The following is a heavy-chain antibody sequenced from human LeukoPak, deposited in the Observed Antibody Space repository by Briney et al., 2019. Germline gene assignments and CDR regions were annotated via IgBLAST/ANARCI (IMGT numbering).Heavy chain of an antibody. V-gene: IGHV3-53*01. CDR2: IYSGGST. CDR3: ANLWDYYSDPAPEGL. CDR1: GFTVSSNY. D-gene: IGHD4-17*01. Sequence: GGSLRLSCAASGFTVSSNYMSWVRQAPGKGLEWVSVIYSGGSTYYADSVQGRFTISRDNSKNTLSLQMSSLRAEDTAIYYCANLWDYYSDPAPEGLWGRGTLVTVSS. J-gene: IGHJ2*01.